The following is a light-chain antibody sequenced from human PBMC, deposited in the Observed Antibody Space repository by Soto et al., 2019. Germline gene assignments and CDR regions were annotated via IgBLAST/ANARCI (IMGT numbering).Light chain of an antibody. CDR3: QSYDNSLRIWV. J-gene: IGLJ3*02. Sequence: QSVLTQPPSASGTPGQRVTISCSGDTSNIGSQTVNWYQQFPGTAPRLLVYSDDQWPSGVPDRFSGSKSGTSASLAINGLQSEDEATYYCQSYDNSLRIWVFGGGTKLTVL. V-gene: IGLV1-44*01. CDR2: SDD. CDR1: TSNIGSQT.